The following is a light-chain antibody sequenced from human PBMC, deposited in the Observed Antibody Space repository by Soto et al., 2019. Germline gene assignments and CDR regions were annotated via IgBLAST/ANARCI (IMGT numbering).Light chain of an antibody. V-gene: IGKV1-5*03. CDR3: QQYNSYWT. CDR1: QSISSW. CDR2: KAS. Sequence: DIQMTQSPSTLSASVGDRVTITCRASQSISSWLAWYQQKPGKAPKLLLYKASSLERGVPSRFSGSGSGTEFTLTISSLQPDDFETYYCQQYNSYWTFGQGTKVDSK. J-gene: IGKJ1*01.